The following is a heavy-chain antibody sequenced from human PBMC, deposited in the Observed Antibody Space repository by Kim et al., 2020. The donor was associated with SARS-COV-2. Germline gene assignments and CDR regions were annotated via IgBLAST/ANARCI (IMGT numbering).Heavy chain of an antibody. Sequence: YAGSVNGPFTISRDNSKKSLLLQMNSLTAEDTALYYCEGEKGRQNSFDDWGQGTLVTVSS. J-gene: IGHJ4*02. CDR3: EGEKGRQNSFDD. V-gene: IGHV3-9*01. D-gene: IGHD1-26*01.